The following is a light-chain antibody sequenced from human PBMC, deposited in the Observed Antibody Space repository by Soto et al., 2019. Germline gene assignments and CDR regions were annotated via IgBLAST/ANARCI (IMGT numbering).Light chain of an antibody. Sequence: THSPATLSVNHEETGTLSCRASQSLTRNLAWYQHKPGQSPRLPIYGASIRATDIPDRFSGSGSGTDFTLTITRLEPEDFAVYYCQQYGSSPGTFGQGTKVDIK. CDR1: QSLTRN. CDR3: QQYGSSPGT. CDR2: GAS. J-gene: IGKJ1*01. V-gene: IGKV3-20*01.